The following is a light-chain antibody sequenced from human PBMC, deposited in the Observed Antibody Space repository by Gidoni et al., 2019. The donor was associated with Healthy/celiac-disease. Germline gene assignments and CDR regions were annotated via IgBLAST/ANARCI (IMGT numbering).Light chain of an antibody. J-gene: IGLJ2*01. Sequence: QSALTQPRSVSGSPGQSVTISCTGTSSDVGGYNYVSWYQQHPGKAPKLMIYDVSKRPSGVPDRFSGSKSGNTASLTISGLQAEDEADYYCCSYAGSYPLFGGGTKLXV. CDR1: SSDVGGYNY. CDR3: CSYAGSYPL. CDR2: DVS. V-gene: IGLV2-11*01.